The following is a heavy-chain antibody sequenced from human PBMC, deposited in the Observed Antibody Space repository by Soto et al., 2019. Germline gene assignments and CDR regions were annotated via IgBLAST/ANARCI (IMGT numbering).Heavy chain of an antibody. V-gene: IGHV3-30*18. CDR1: GFTFSSYG. D-gene: IGHD6-19*01. CDR3: AKDTIAVAPTFDY. J-gene: IGHJ4*02. CDR2: ISYDGSNK. Sequence: QVQLVESGGGVVQPGRSLRLSGAASGFTFSSYGMHWVRQAPGKGLEWVAVISYDGSNKYYADYVKGRFTISRDNSKNTLYLQVNSLRAEDTAVYYCAKDTIAVAPTFDYWGQGTLVTVSS.